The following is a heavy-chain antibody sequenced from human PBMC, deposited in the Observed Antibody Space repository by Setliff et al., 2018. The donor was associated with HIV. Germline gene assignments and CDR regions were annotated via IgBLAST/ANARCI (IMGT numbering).Heavy chain of an antibody. J-gene: IGHJ5*02. Sequence: PEGSLRLSCAASGFTFSSYGMSWVRQAPGKGLEWVSIISGGGDSTYYADSVKGRFTISRDKSKNTLYLQMNSLRAEDTAVYFCAKSGFGVVALGINNWLDPWGQGTLVTVSS. CDR3: AKSGFGVVALGINNWLDP. CDR1: GFTFSSYG. D-gene: IGHD3-10*01. V-gene: IGHV3-23*01. CDR2: ISGGGDST.